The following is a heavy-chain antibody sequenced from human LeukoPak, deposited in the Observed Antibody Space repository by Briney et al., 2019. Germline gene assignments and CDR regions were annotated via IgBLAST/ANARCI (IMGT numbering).Heavy chain of an antibody. CDR2: IIPILGIA. CDR3: ARGATTVTTLAVYYYYYGMDV. J-gene: IGHJ6*02. Sequence: ASVKVSCKASGGTFSSYAISWVRQAPGQGLEWMGRIIPILGIANYAQKFQGRVTITADKSTSTAYMELSSLRSEDTAVYYCARGATTVTTLAVYYYYYGMDVWGQGTTVTVSS. D-gene: IGHD4-11*01. CDR1: GGTFSSYA. V-gene: IGHV1-69*04.